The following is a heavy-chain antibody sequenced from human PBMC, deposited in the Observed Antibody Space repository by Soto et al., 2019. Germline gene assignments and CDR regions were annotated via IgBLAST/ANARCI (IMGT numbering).Heavy chain of an antibody. D-gene: IGHD2-15*01. CDR3: TRAGRGAVVVGDLGYFYYGMDV. CDR1: GFTFSSYS. J-gene: IGHJ6*02. V-gene: IGHV3-48*02. Sequence: LRLSCAASGFTFSSYSMRWVRQAPGKGLEWVSHISSSSTGMYYADSVKGRFIVSRDNAKNSLYLQMNNLRDEDTAVYYCTRAGRGAVVVGDLGYFYYGMDVWGQGNTVTVSS. CDR2: ISSSSTGM.